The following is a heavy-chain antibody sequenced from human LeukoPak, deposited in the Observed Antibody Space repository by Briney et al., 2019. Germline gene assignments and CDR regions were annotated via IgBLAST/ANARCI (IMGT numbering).Heavy chain of an antibody. CDR2: IYSGSST. CDR1: GFIVSSNY. D-gene: IGHD6-13*01. CDR3: ARGPFGSSSWYYFDY. V-gene: IGHV3-53*01. J-gene: IGHJ4*02. Sequence: GGSLRLSCAASGFIVSSNYISWVRQAPGKGLECVSIIYSGSSTYYTDSVKGRFSISRDNSKNTLYLQMDSLRDEDTALYYCARGPFGSSSWYYFDYWGQGTLVTVSS.